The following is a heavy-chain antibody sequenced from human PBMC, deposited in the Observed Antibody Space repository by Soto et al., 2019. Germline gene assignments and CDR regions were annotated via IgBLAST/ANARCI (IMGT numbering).Heavy chain of an antibody. V-gene: IGHV3-49*04. Sequence: GGSLRLSCTGSGFSFAESAISWVRQAPGKGLEWVGFIRSKAYGGTIDYAASVKGRFTFSRDDSRSVAYLQMNGLKTEDTAVYYCARGPRVSSTGTGAHWGRGTLVTASS. CDR1: GFSFAESA. D-gene: IGHD1-1*01. CDR3: ARGPRVSSTGTGAH. CDR2: IRSKAYGGTI. J-gene: IGHJ4*02.